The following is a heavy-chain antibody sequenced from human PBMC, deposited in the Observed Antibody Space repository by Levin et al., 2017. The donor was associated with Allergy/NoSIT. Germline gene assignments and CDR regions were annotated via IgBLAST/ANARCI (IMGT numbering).Heavy chain of an antibody. V-gene: IGHV3-21*04. Sequence: LSLTCVASGFSLRGSSMNWVRQAPGKGLEWVSTISGSGTYINYVDSVKGRFAISRDDGKNSVYLQMNSLRDEDTAVYYCARDQGLAWGQGVLVTVSS. J-gene: IGHJ5*02. CDR3: ARDQGLA. CDR1: GFSLRGSS. CDR2: ISGSGTYI.